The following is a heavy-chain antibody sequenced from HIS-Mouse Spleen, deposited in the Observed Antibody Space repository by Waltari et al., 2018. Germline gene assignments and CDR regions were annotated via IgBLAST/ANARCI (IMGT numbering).Heavy chain of an antibody. D-gene: IGHD7-27*01. V-gene: IGHV1-2*02. CDR2: INPNSGGT. CDR3: ARDVPNWGAFDI. J-gene: IGHJ3*02. Sequence: QVQLVQSGAEVKKPGASVEVACKASVYTFPGYYMHWVRQAPGQGLEWMGWINPNSGGTNYAQKFQGRVTMTRDTSISTAYMELSRLRSDDTAVYYCARDVPNWGAFDIWGQGTMVTVSS. CDR1: VYTFPGYY.